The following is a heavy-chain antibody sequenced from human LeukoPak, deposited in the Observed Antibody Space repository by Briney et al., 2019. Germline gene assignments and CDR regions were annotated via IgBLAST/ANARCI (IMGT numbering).Heavy chain of an antibody. CDR2: INPNSGVT. CDR1: GYTFNDYY. V-gene: IGHV1-2*02. D-gene: IGHD3-16*01. CDR3: ARERSNGGLRLDF. J-gene: IGHJ4*02. Sequence: GASVKAACKASGYTFNDYYMHWVRQAPGQGLEWMGWINPNSGVTNYAQNFQGRVTMTRETSISTAYMALTWLSSDDTAVYYCARERSNGGLRLDFWGQGTLVTASS.